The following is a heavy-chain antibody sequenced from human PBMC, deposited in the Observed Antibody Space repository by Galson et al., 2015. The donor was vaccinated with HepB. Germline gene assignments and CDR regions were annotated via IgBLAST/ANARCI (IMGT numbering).Heavy chain of an antibody. D-gene: IGHD2-21*01. CDR3: GKGQGWQQHDWFDP. J-gene: IGHJ5*02. CDR2: ISYNGRHK. Sequence: SLRLSCAASGFTFSSYGMHWVRQAPGKGLEWVAVISYNGRHKYSVDSVKGRFTISRDNSKKTLYLQMNSLRPEDTAVYYCGKGQGWQQHDWFDPWGQGTLVTVSS. CDR1: GFTFSSYG. V-gene: IGHV3-30*18.